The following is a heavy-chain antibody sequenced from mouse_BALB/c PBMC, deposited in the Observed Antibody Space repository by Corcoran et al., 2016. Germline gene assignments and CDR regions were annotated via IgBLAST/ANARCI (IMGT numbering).Heavy chain of an antibody. V-gene: IGHV1S136*01. CDR2: INPYNDGT. CDR3: ARADYDEAAYYAMDY. J-gene: IGHJ4*01. CDR1: GYTFTSYV. D-gene: IGHD2-4*01. Sequence: EVQLQQSGPELVKPGASVKMSCKASGYTFTSYVMHWVKQKPGQGLEWIGYINPYNDGTKYNEKFKGKATLTSDKSSSTAYMELSSLTSEDSAVYYCARADYDEAAYYAMDYWGQGTSVTVSS.